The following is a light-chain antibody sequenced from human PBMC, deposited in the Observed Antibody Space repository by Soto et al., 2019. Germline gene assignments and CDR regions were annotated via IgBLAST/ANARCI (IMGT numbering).Light chain of an antibody. CDR1: SSDVGGYDY. CDR2: DVT. V-gene: IGLV2-11*01. Sequence: QSALTQPRSVSGSPGQSVTISCTGTSSDVGGYDYVSWYQQHPGKAPQLMIYDVTKRPSGVPDRFSGSKSGNTASLTISGLQAEDEADYCCCSYAGSYVFGTGTKLTVL. CDR3: CSYAGSYV. J-gene: IGLJ1*01.